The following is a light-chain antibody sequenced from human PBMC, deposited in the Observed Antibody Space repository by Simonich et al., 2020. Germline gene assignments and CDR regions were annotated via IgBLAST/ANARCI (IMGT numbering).Light chain of an antibody. V-gene: IGKV4-1*01. CDR1: QSVLYSSNNKNY. J-gene: IGKJ2*01. CDR2: WAS. Sequence: DIVMTQSPDSPAVSLGERATINCKSSQSVLYSSNNKNYLAWYQQKPGQPPKLPIYWASTRESGVPDRFSGSGSGTDFTLTISSLQAEDVAVYYCQQYYSTPYTFGQGTKLEIK. CDR3: QQYYSTPYT.